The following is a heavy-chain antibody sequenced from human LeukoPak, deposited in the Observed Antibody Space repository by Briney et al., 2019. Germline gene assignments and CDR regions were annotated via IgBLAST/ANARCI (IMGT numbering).Heavy chain of an antibody. J-gene: IGHJ4*02. CDR3: ARDLWGSYRYPFDY. D-gene: IGHD3-16*02. V-gene: IGHV3-30*04. Sequence: PGRSLRLSCAASGFTFSAYAMHWVRQAPGKGLEWVAFISYNESNKYYADSVKGRFTISRDNSKNTLYLQMNSQRPDDTAVYYCARDLWGSYRYPFDYWGQGTLVTVSS. CDR2: ISYNESNK. CDR1: GFTFSAYA.